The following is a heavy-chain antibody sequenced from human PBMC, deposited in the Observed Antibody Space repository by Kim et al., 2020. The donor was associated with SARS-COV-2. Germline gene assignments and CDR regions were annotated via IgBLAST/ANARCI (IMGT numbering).Heavy chain of an antibody. D-gene: IGHD3-9*01. CDR3: ARDRSDVLTGYYYFQH. CDR1: GFTFNTYS. CDR2: ISGSSSHI. J-gene: IGHJ1*01. V-gene: IGHV3-21*01. Sequence: GGSLRLSCVASGFTFNTYSMNWVRQAPGKGLEWVSSISGSSSHIYYADSGMGRFTISRDNAKNSLYLEMNNLRPEDTAVYYCARDRSDVLTGYYYFQHWGQGTLVTVSS.